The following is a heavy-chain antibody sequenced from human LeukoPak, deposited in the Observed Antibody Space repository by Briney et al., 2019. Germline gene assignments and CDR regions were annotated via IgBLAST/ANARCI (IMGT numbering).Heavy chain of an antibody. Sequence: ASVKVSCKASGYTFTSYDINWVRQATGQGLEWMGWMNPNSGNTGYAQKFQGRVTMTRSTSISTAYMELSGLRSEDTAVYYCARGPKGAAAGTRNWFDPWGQGTLVTVSS. CDR1: GYTFTSYD. CDR3: ARGPKGAAAGTRNWFDP. CDR2: MNPNSGNT. J-gene: IGHJ5*02. V-gene: IGHV1-8*01. D-gene: IGHD6-13*01.